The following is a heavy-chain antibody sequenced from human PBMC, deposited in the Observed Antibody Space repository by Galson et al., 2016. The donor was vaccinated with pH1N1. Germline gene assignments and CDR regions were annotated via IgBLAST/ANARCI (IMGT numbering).Heavy chain of an antibody. Sequence: CAISGDSVSSNSAAWNWIRQSPSRGLEWLGRTYYRSKWYNDYAVSVKSRITINPDTSKNQFSLQLNSVTPEDTAVYYCARDGIAAAGIRRDQYYFDYWGQVTLVSVSS. J-gene: IGHJ4*02. CDR1: GDSVSSNSAA. CDR2: TYYRSKWYN. CDR3: ARDGIAAAGIRRDQYYFDY. V-gene: IGHV6-1*01. D-gene: IGHD6-13*01.